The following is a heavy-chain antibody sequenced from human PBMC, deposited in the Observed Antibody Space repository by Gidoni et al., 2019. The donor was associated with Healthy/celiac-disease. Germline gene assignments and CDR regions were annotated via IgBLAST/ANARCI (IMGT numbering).Heavy chain of an antibody. V-gene: IGHV1-69*12. Sequence: QVQLVQSGAEVKKPGSSVKVSCKASGCTFSRYAISWVRQAHEQGREWMGGIIPIFGTANYAQNFQGRVTITADESTSTAYMELSSLRSEDTAVYYCARGTGYSGSSPGYFDYWGQGTLVTVSS. CDR2: IIPIFGTA. D-gene: IGHD1-26*01. J-gene: IGHJ4*02. CDR3: ARGTGYSGSSPGYFDY. CDR1: GCTFSRYA.